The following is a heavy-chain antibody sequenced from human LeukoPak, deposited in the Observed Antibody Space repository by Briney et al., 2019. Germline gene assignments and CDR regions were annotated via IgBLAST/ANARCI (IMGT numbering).Heavy chain of an antibody. V-gene: IGHV3-49*04. J-gene: IGHJ4*02. CDR1: GFTFGDYG. CDR3: TGSFGELTFFDY. CDR2: IRSKAYGGTT. D-gene: IGHD3-10*01. Sequence: GGSLRLSCTASGFTFGDYGLSWVRQAPGKGLEWVGFIRSKAYGGTTEYAASVKGRFTISRDDSKSIAYLQMNSLKTEDTAVYYCTGSFGELTFFDYWGQGTLVTVSS.